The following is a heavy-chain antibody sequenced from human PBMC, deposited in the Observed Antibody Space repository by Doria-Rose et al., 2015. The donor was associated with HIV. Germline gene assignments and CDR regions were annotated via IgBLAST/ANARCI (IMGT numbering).Heavy chain of an antibody. D-gene: IGHD3-10*01. Sequence: VQLQESGGGLARPGGSLRLSCATSGFTFSSHRINWVRQAPGKGLEWVSSISSTSAYINCADSVRGRFTISRDNARNSLYLQMDSLRAEDTAIYYCATGVTLDYWGQGTLVTVSS. V-gene: IGHV3-21*01. CDR2: ISSTSAYI. CDR1: GFTFSSHR. CDR3: ATGVTLDY. J-gene: IGHJ4*02.